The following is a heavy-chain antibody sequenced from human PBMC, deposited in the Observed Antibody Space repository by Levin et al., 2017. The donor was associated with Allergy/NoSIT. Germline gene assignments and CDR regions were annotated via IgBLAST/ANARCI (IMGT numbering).Heavy chain of an antibody. J-gene: IGHJ4*02. V-gene: IGHV3-11*01. CDR2: ISSSGTII. CDR1: GFTFSDYY. D-gene: IGHD4-23*01. CDR3: ARDEAVRVYVDNDGVY. Sequence: GESLKISCAASGFTFSDYYMSWIRQSPGKGLEWVSSISSSGTIIYYADSVKGRFTISRDNAKNSLYLQMNSLRAEDTAVYYCARDEAVRVYVDNDGVYWGQGTLVTVSS.